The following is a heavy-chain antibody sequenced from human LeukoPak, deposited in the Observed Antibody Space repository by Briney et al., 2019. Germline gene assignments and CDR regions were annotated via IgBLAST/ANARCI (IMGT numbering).Heavy chain of an antibody. D-gene: IGHD5-18*01. Sequence: PGGSLRLSCAASGFTFSSYAMSWVRQAPGKGLEWASAISGSGGSTYYADSVKGRFTISRDNSKNTLYLQMSSLRAEDAAVYYCAKGIQPIDYWGQGTLVTVSS. V-gene: IGHV3-23*01. J-gene: IGHJ4*02. CDR1: GFTFSSYA. CDR2: ISGSGGST. CDR3: AKGIQPIDY.